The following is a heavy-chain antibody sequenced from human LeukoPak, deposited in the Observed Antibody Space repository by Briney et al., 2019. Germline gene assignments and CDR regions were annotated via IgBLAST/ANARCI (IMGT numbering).Heavy chain of an antibody. CDR2: ISGSGGGT. J-gene: IGHJ4*02. Sequence: PGGSLRLSCAASGFTFSSYAMSWVRQAPGKGLEWVSAISGSGGGTYYADSVKGRFTISRDNSKNTLYLQMNSLRAEDTAVYYCAFNGRDYDSSGYYSVYWGQGTLVTVSS. CDR1: GFTFSSYA. V-gene: IGHV3-23*01. CDR3: AFNGRDYDSSGYYSVY. D-gene: IGHD3-22*01.